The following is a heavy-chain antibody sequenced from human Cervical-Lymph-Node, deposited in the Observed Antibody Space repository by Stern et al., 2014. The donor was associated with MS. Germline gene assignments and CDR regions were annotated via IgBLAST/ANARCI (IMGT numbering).Heavy chain of an antibody. D-gene: IGHD3-10*01. J-gene: IGHJ4*02. CDR1: GHPLSELG. CDR3: ATDRGVK. Sequence: VQLAESGAELKKPGASVTVSCNAAGHPLSELGMHWVRQPPTKGLEWVGNIDAEDGEKDYAQPVQGRLSMTEENSTGKAYMQLTALRSEDTAVYYCATDRGVKWGPGTLVTVSS. V-gene: IGHV1-24*01. CDR2: IDAEDGEK.